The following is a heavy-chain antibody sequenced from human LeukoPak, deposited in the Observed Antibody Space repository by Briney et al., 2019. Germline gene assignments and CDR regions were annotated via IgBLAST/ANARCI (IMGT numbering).Heavy chain of an antibody. J-gene: IGHJ4*02. CDR1: GFTVSSNY. Sequence: GSLRLSCPASGFTVSSNYMSWVRQAPGKGLEWVSVIYSGGSTHYADSVKARFTISRDTSKNTLYLQMNSLRVEDTALYYCASIAAAEARGGQGTLVTVSS. V-gene: IGHV3-66*01. CDR2: IYSGGST. D-gene: IGHD6-13*01. CDR3: ASIAAAEAR.